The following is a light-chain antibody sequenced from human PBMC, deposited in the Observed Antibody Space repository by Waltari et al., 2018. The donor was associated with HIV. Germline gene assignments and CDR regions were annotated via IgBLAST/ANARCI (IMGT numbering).Light chain of an antibody. J-gene: IGKJ2*01. V-gene: IGKV3-20*01. Sequence: DIVLTQSPGTLSSPPGERATLSCRASESVTRRYLAWYQQKPGQAPRLLIYGTSSRATGIPDRFTGSGSGTDFTLTISRLEPEDFAVYYCQQYGSSPYNFGQGTKLEIK. CDR1: ESVTRRY. CDR2: GTS. CDR3: QQYGSSPYN.